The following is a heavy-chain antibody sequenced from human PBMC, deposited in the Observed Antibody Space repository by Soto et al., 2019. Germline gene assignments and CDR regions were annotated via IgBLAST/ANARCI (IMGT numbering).Heavy chain of an antibody. V-gene: IGHV3-23*01. CDR2: ISGSGGST. J-gene: IGHJ4*02. D-gene: IGHD5-18*01. CDR1: GFTFSSYA. CDR3: ARSSRYSYGSLDY. Sequence: GGSLRLSCAASGFTFSSYAMSWVRQAPGKGLEWVSAISGSGGSTYYADSVKGRFTISRDNSKNTLYLQMNSLRAEDTAVYYCARSSRYSYGSLDYWGQGTLVTSPQ.